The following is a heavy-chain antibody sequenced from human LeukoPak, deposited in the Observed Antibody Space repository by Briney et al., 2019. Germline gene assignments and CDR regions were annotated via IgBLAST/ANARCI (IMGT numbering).Heavy chain of an antibody. J-gene: IGHJ4*02. Sequence: SETLSLTCTVSGGSISSYCWSWIRQPPGKGLEWIGYIYTSGSTNYNPSLKSRVTISVDTSKNQFSLKLSSVTAADTAVYYCARATTSGWYSYWGQGTLVTVSS. CDR2: IYTSGST. V-gene: IGHV4-4*09. D-gene: IGHD6-19*01. CDR1: GGSISSYC. CDR3: ARATTSGWYSY.